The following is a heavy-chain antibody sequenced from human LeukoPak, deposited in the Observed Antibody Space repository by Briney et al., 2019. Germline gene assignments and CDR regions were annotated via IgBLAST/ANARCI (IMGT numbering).Heavy chain of an antibody. V-gene: IGHV3-23*01. D-gene: IGHD3-3*01. J-gene: IGHJ4*02. CDR2: ISGGGGST. CDR3: AKDDLEWDY. Sequence: GGSLRLSCAASGFTFSNYAMSWVRQAPGKGLKWISSISGGGGSTYYADSVKGRFTISRDNSKNTLYLQMNSLRAEDTAVYYCAKDDLEWDYWGQGTLVTVSS. CDR1: GFTFSNYA.